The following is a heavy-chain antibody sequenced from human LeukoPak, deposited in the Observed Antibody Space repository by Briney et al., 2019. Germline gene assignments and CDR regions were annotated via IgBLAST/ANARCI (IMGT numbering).Heavy chain of an antibody. J-gene: IGHJ4*02. Sequence: PGGSLRLSCSASGFTFSSYAMHCVRQAPGKGLEYVSAISSNGGSTYYADSVKGRFTISRDNSKNTLYLQMSSLRAEDTAVYYCVKGQYYGSGSKNHMDYWGQGTLVTVSS. CDR3: VKGQYYGSGSKNHMDY. D-gene: IGHD3-10*01. V-gene: IGHV3-64D*06. CDR2: ISSNGGST. CDR1: GFTFSSYA.